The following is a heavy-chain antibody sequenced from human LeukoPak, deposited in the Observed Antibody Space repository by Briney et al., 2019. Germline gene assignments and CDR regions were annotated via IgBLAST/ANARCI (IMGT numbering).Heavy chain of an antibody. CDR1: GGSFSGYY. V-gene: IGHV4-34*01. CDR2: IYRSGST. Sequence: PSETLSLTCAVYGGSFSGYYWSWIRQPPGKGLEWIGEIYRSGSTNYNPPLKSRVTISVDTSKNQFSLKLSSVTAADTAVYYCARGGGGSYDAFDIWGQGTMVTVSS. CDR3: ARGGGGSYDAFDI. D-gene: IGHD2-15*01. J-gene: IGHJ3*02.